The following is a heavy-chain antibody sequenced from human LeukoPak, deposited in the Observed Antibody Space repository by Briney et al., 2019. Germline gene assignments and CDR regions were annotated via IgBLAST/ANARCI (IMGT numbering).Heavy chain of an antibody. D-gene: IGHD2-21*02. CDR3: AKDSRPQDIVVVTAIYDY. CDR1: GFTFGSYG. Sequence: PGGSLRLSCAASGFTFGSYGMHWVRQAPGKGLEWVAVISYDGSNKYYADSVKGRFTISRDNSKNTLYLQMNSLRAEDTAVYYCAKDSRPQDIVVVTAIYDYWGQGTLVTVSS. V-gene: IGHV3-30*18. J-gene: IGHJ4*02. CDR2: ISYDGSNK.